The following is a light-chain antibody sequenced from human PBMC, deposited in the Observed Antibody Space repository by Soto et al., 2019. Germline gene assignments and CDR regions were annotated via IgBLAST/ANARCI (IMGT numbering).Light chain of an antibody. J-gene: IGLJ1*01. V-gene: IGLV1-40*01. Sequence: QPVLTQPPSVSGAPGQRVTISCTGSSSNIGAGYDVHWYQQLPGTAPKLLIYGNSNRPSGVPDQFSGSKSGTSASLAITGLQAEDEADYYCQSYDSSLSGFYVFGTGTKLTVL. CDR2: GNS. CDR1: SSNIGAGYD. CDR3: QSYDSSLSGFYV.